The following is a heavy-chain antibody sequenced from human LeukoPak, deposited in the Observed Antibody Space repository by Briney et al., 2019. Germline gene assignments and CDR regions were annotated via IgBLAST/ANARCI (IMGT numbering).Heavy chain of an antibody. CDR2: INHSGST. D-gene: IGHD2-2*01. CDR3: VRTAAGYCSSTSCYVFGY. Sequence: SETLSLTCAVYGGSFSGYYWSWIRQPPGKGLEWIGEINHSGSTNYNPSLKSRVTISVDTSKNQFSLKLSSVTAADTAVYYCVRTAAGYCSSTSCYVFGYWGQGTLVTVSS. V-gene: IGHV4-34*01. J-gene: IGHJ4*02. CDR1: GGSFSGYY.